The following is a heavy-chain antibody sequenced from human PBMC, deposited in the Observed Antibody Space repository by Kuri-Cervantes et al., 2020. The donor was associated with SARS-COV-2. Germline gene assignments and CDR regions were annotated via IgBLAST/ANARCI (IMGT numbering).Heavy chain of an antibody. D-gene: IGHD3-10*01. V-gene: IGHV3-21*01. CDR2: VSGSGSYM. J-gene: IGHJ4*02. CDR1: GFTSSAYT. Sequence: GGSLRLSCEATGFTSSAYTMNWVRQGPGKALQWVSSVSGSGSYMYYADSVKGRFTVSRDNAKNSLYLQMNSLRAEDTAVYYCAVPKGNDYYGSGSYDYWGQGTLVTVSS. CDR3: AVPKGNDYYGSGSYDY.